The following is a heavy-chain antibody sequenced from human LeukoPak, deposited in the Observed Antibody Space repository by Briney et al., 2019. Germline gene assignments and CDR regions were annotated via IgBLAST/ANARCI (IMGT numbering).Heavy chain of an antibody. Sequence: ASVKVSCKASGYTFTGYYMHWGRQAPGQGLEWMGWINPNSGGTNYAQKFQGRVTMTRDTSISTAYMELSRLRSDDTAVYYCAREFGSGSLNDYWGQGTLVTVSS. CDR1: GYTFTGYY. CDR2: INPNSGGT. V-gene: IGHV1-2*02. J-gene: IGHJ4*02. CDR3: AREFGSGSLNDY. D-gene: IGHD3-10*01.